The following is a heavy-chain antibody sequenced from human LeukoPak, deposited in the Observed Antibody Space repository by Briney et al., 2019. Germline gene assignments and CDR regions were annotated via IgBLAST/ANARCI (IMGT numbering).Heavy chain of an antibody. V-gene: IGHV4-59*01. CDR2: IYYSGST. CDR3: ERVGVYNSPRIL. CDR1: GGSISNYY. Sequence: PSETLSLTCTVSGGSISNYYWSWIPQPPGKGLKWIGYIYYSGSTNYNPSLKSRVTISVDTSKNQFSLKLSSVTAADTAVYYCERVGVYNSPRILWGQGSLATVSS. D-gene: IGHD5/OR15-5a*01. J-gene: IGHJ4*02.